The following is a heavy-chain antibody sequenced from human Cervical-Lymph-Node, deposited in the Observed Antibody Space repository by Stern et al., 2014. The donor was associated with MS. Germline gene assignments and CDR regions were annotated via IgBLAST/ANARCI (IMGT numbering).Heavy chain of an antibody. CDR2: ISKTGAT. V-gene: IGHV4-59*12. CDR3: ARDRDGNNYWYFGL. D-gene: IGHD5-24*01. Sequence: VQLVESGPGLVKPSETLSLTCTVSGDSTSSSYWSWLRQPPGKALEWLGYISKTGATNYNPSLNSRVTISVDTSKNQFSLQLTSATAADTAIYFCARDRDGNNYWYFGLWGPGILVTVSS. J-gene: IGHJ2*01. CDR1: GDSTSSSY.